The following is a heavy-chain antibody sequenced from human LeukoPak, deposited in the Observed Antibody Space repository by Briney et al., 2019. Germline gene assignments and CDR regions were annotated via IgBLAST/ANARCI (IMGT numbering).Heavy chain of an antibody. V-gene: IGHV3-48*01. D-gene: IGHD5-12*01. CDR3: ATYSGYDRIFDY. J-gene: IGHJ4*02. Sequence: GGSLRLSCAASGFTFSTYGMSWVRQAPGKGLEWLSYISGSSSAINYADSVKGRFTISRDNAKNSLFLQMNSLRAEDAAVYYCATYSGYDRIFDYWGQGTLVTVSS. CDR1: GFTFSTYG. CDR2: ISGSSSAI.